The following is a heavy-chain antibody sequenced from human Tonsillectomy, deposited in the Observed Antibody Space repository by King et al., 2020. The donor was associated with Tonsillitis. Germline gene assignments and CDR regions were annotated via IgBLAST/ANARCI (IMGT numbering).Heavy chain of an antibody. Sequence: VQLVESGGGLVQPGGSLRLSCVASGLTFSSYGMSWARHTPGKGLEWVGNINQDGSEKNFVDSVKGRFTISRDNAKNSLFLQMNSLRAEDTAVYFCARDSLEHWGQGTLVTVSS. V-gene: IGHV3-7*03. CDR1: GLTFSSYG. J-gene: IGHJ1*01. CDR2: INQDGSEK. CDR3: ARDSLEH.